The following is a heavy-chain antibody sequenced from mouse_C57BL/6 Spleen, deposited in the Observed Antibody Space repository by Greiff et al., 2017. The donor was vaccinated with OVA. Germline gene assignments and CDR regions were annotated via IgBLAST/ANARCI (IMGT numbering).Heavy chain of an antibody. CDR3: ARETVVAPGLFAY. V-gene: IGHV1-55*01. D-gene: IGHD1-1*01. J-gene: IGHJ3*01. Sequence: QVQLKQPGAELVKPGASVKMSCKASGYTFTSYWITWVKQRPGQGLEWIGDIYPGSGSTNYNEKFKSKATLTVDTSSSTAYMQLSSLTSEDSAVYYCARETVVAPGLFAYWGQGTLVTVSA. CDR1: GYTFTSYW. CDR2: IYPGSGST.